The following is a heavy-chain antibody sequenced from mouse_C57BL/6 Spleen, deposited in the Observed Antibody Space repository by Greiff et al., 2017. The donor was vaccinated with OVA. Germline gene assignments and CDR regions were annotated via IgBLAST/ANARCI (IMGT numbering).Heavy chain of an antibody. CDR1: GYSITSGYY. V-gene: IGHV3-6*01. CDR2: ISYDGNN. D-gene: IGHD2-2*01. J-gene: IGHJ1*03. Sequence: EVKLQESGPGLVKPSQSLSLTCSVTGYSITSGYYWNWIRQFPGNKLEWRGYISYDGNNNYNPSLKNRISITRDNSKNQFFLKLKSLTTEDTATYYCARGYYGYDWYFDVWGTGTTVTVSS. CDR3: ARGYYGYDWYFDV.